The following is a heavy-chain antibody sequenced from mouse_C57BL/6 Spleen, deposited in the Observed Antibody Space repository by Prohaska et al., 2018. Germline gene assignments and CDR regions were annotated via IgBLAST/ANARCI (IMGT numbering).Heavy chain of an antibody. CDR3: ARLLGDY. CDR2: INPDSRTI. J-gene: IGHJ4*01. CDR1: GIDFSRYW. Sequence: EVKLFQSGGGLVQPGGSMKLSCAPSGIDFSRYWMTWVRRAPGKGIEWIGEINPDSRTINYAPSLKDKFIISRDNAKNTLYLQMSKVRSEDTALYYCARLLGDYWGQGTSVTVSS. V-gene: IGHV4-1*01.